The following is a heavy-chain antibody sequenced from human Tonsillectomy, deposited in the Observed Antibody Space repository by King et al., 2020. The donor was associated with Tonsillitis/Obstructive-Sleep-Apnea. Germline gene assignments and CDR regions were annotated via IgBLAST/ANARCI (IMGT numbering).Heavy chain of an antibody. V-gene: IGHV3-49*03. Sequence: QLVQSGGGLVEPGRSLRLSCTASGFTFGDYAMSWFRQAPGKGLEWVGFIRSKTYGGKTDYAASVKDRFTISRDDSKKIAYLQMNSLKTEDTAVYYCTRSHAYGDFSRPFFQHWGQGTLVIVSS. CDR1: GFTFGDYA. CDR3: TRSHAYGDFSRPFFQH. J-gene: IGHJ1*01. D-gene: IGHD4-17*01. CDR2: IRSKTYGGKT.